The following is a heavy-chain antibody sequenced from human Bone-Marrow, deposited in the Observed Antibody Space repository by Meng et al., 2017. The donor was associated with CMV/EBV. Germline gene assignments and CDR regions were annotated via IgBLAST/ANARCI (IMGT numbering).Heavy chain of an antibody. Sequence: GGSLRLSCAASGFTFSNYWMSWVRQAPGKGLEWVSVIYSGGSTYYADSVKGRFTISRDNSKNTLYLQMNSLRAEDTAVYYCARDEGGIFADWGQGTLVTVSS. D-gene: IGHD3-10*01. J-gene: IGHJ4*02. CDR3: ARDEGGIFAD. CDR1: GFTFSNYW. CDR2: IYSGGST. V-gene: IGHV3-53*01.